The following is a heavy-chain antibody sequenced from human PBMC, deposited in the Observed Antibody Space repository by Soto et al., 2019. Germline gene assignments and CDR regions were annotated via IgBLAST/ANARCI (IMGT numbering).Heavy chain of an antibody. D-gene: IGHD4-4*01. V-gene: IGHV4-39*01. CDR2: VYFSGNS. CDR3: ARYSNSGYYFDY. CDR1: GGSVRGSRYY. J-gene: IGHJ4*02. Sequence: SETLSLTCTVSGGSVRGSRYYWGWIRQTPGKGLEWIGSVYFSGNSHYNPSLKSRVTVSLDTSKNQFSLRLSSVTAADTAMYYCARYSNSGYYFDYWGQGTLVTVSS.